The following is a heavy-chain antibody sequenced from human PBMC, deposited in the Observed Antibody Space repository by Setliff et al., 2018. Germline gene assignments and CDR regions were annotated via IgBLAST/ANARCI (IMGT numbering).Heavy chain of an antibody. V-gene: IGHV4-4*02. D-gene: IGHD2-8*02. Sequence: PSETLSLTCTVSGDSIDTDIWWSWVRQSPGKGLEWIGEIYLGGSPTYNPSLKSRVTISIYKSKNQLSLKLSSVTAADTALYYCTVYNTGSSKDHYWGQGTPVTVSS. J-gene: IGHJ4*02. CDR1: GDSIDTDIW. CDR2: IYLGGSP. CDR3: TVYNTGSSKDHY.